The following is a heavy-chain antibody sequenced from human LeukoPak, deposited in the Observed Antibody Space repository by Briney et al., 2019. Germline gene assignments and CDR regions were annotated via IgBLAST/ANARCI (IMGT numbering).Heavy chain of an antibody. CDR2: MNPNSGNT. CDR3: ARGSGGYYEWQRADAFDI. CDR1: GGTFTTYT. V-gene: IGHV1-8*03. D-gene: IGHD1-26*01. J-gene: IGHJ3*02. Sequence: GASVKVSCKASGGTFTTYTISWVRQAPGQGLEWMGWMNPNSGNTGYAQEFQGRVTITRNNSISTAHMELSSLRSEDTAVYYCARGSGGYYEWQRADAFDIWGQGTMVTVSS.